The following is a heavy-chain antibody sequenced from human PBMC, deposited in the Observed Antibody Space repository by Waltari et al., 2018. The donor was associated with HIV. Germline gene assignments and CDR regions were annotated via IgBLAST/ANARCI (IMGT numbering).Heavy chain of an antibody. CDR2: INRGGDST. Sequence: EVQLVESGGGLVQPGGSLRLSCAASGFTFSRYWMHWVRQAPGKGLMWVQRINRGGDSTSYADSEKGRFTISRDNAKNTLYLQMNSLSAEDAAVYYCASFPINVYNTTRLGYWGQGTLVTVSS. J-gene: IGHJ4*02. D-gene: IGHD1-1*01. CDR1: GFTFSRYW. CDR3: ASFPINVYNTTRLGY. V-gene: IGHV3-74*01.